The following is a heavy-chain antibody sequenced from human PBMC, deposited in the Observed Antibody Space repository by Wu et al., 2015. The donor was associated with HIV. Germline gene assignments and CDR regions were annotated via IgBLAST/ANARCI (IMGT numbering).Heavy chain of an antibody. CDR3: ARAGFMIFGVVTTKAYYMDV. V-gene: IGHV1-18*01. D-gene: IGHD3-3*01. CDR2: ISGYSANT. CDR1: AYTFSSFA. J-gene: IGHJ6*03. Sequence: QVQLVQSGAEVKKPGASVKVSCKASAYTFSSFAITWVRQAPGQGLEWMGWISGYSANTNYAQKFQGRVTMTTDTSTSTGYMELRSLRSDDTAVYYCARAGFMIFGVVTTKAYYMDVWGKGTTVTVSS.